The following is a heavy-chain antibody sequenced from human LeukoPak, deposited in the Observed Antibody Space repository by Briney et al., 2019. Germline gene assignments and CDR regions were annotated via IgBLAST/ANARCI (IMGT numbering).Heavy chain of an antibody. V-gene: IGHV1-3*01. Sequence: ASVKVSCKASGYTFTSYAMHWVRQAPGQRLEWMGWINAGNGNTKYTQKFQGRVTITRDTSASTAYMELSSLRSEDTAVYYCARHIAVAGLFDYWGQGTLVTVSS. D-gene: IGHD6-19*01. J-gene: IGHJ4*02. CDR1: GYTFTSYA. CDR3: ARHIAVAGLFDY. CDR2: INAGNGNT.